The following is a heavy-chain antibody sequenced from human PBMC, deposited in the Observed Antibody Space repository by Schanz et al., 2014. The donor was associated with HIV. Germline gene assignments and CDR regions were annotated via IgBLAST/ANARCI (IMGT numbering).Heavy chain of an antibody. V-gene: IGHV3-9*01. CDR3: ARLGTTDYFDY. CDR1: GFTFDDYA. Sequence: DVQLVESGGGLVQPGRSLRLSCAASGFTFDDYAMHWVRQTPGRGLEWVSGITWNSGKKGYAKSVKGRFTISRDNAKNSLSLQMNTLRAEDTAVYYCARLGTTDYFDYWGQGTLVTVSS. J-gene: IGHJ4*02. D-gene: IGHD1-7*01. CDR2: ITWNSGKK.